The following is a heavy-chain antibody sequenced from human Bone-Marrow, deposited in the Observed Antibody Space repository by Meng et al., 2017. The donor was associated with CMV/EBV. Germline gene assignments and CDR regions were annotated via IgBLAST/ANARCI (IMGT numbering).Heavy chain of an antibody. J-gene: IGHJ2*01. CDR1: GYTFTGYY. D-gene: IGHD1-26*01. Sequence: ASVKVSCKASGYTFTGYYMHWVRQAPGQGLEWMGWINPNSGGTNYAQKFQGRVTMTRDTSISTAYMELSRLRSDDTAVYYCARVRWYSGSYWYFDLWGHGTLVTVSS. CDR2: INPNSGGT. V-gene: IGHV1-2*02. CDR3: ARVRWYSGSYWYFDL.